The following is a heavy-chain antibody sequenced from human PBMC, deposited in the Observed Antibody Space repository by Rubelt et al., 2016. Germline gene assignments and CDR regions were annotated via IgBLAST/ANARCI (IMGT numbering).Heavy chain of an antibody. D-gene: IGHD5-18*01. J-gene: IGHJ4*02. V-gene: IGHV3-74*02. Sequence: GSGGGLVQPGGSLRLSCAASGFTFTDYWMPWVRQVPGQGLVWVSRISTDGKSTSYAASVRGRFTISRDNAKNTVYLQMNSLRDDDTAVYYCARGRGGTYGYWDYWGQGILVTVSS. CDR2: ISTDGKST. CDR3: ARGRGGTYGYWDY. CDR1: GFTFTDYW.